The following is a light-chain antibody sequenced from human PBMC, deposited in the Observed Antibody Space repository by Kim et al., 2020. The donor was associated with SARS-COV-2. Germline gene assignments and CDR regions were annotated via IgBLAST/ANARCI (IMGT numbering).Light chain of an antibody. CDR1: EWGDKY. J-gene: IGLJ3*02. V-gene: IGLV3-1*01. Sequence: PGQTASITCSGYEWGDKYVCWYQQKPGQSPVLVIYQDNKWPSGIPGRFSGSNSGNTATLTISGTQALDEAVYYCQAWDRRTSTWVFGGGTQLTVL. CDR2: QDN. CDR3: QAWDRRTSTWV.